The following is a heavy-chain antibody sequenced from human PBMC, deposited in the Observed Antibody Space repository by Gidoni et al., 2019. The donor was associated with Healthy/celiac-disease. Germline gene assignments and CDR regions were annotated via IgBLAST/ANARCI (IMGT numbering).Heavy chain of an antibody. CDR3: AKASAEMATSTYYFDY. CDR1: GFTFSSYG. V-gene: IGHV3-30*18. Sequence: QVQLVESGGGVVQPGRSLRLSCAASGFTFSSYGMHWVRQAPGKGLEWVAVISYDGSNKYYADSVKGRFTISRDNSKNTLYLQMNSLRAEDTAVYYCAKASAEMATSTYYFDYWGQGTLVTVSS. D-gene: IGHD5-12*01. J-gene: IGHJ4*02. CDR2: ISYDGSNK.